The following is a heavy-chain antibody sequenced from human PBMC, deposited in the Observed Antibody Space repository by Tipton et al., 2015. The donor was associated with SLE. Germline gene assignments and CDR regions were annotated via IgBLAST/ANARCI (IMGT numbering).Heavy chain of an antibody. V-gene: IGHV4-38-2*02. D-gene: IGHD4-23*01. CDR2: IYNPGST. J-gene: IGHJ5*02. CDR1: GDSINSDYS. CDR3: VREPLLYDDYGGGFDP. Sequence: TLSLTCSVSGDSINSDYSWGWIRQPPGKGLEWIGTIYNPGSTYYNPSLKSRATISVDTSKNQFSLNLSSMSAADTAVYYCVREPLLYDDYGGGFDPWGQGTLVTVSS.